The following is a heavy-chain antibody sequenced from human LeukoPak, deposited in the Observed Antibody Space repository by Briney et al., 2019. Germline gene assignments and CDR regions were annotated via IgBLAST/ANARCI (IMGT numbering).Heavy chain of an antibody. V-gene: IGHV3-30*03. Sequence: GGSLRLSCAASGFTFSSYGMHWVRQAPGKGLEWVAVISYDGSNKYYADSVKGRFTISRDNSKNTLYLQMNSLRAEDTAVYYCARDTVQDDFDYWGQGTLVTVSS. CDR2: ISYDGSNK. D-gene: IGHD1-1*01. CDR3: ARDTVQDDFDY. CDR1: GFTFSSYG. J-gene: IGHJ4*02.